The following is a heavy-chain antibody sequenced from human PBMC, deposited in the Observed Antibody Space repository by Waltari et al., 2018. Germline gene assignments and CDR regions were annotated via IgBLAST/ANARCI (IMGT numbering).Heavy chain of an antibody. D-gene: IGHD2-15*01. Sequence: QLQLQESGPGLVKPSETLSLTCTVSGGSISSSSYYWGWIRQPPGKGREWIGSIYYSGSTYYNPSVKSRVTISGDTSKTQFSLKRSSVTAADTAVYYCARLDGCSGGSCYSGDYWGQGTLVTVSS. CDR1: GGSISSSSYY. J-gene: IGHJ4*02. V-gene: IGHV4-39*01. CDR3: ARLDGCSGGSCYSGDY. CDR2: IYYSGST.